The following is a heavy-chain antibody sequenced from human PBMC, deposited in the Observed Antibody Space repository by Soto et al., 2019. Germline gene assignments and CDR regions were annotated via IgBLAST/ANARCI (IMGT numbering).Heavy chain of an antibody. CDR3: ARRRIVPTTNFDY. CDR1: GGSITSSSFY. V-gene: IGHV4-39*01. J-gene: IGHJ4*02. CDR2: IFHTGAT. Sequence: KLSETLSLTCTVSGGSITSSSFYWGWIRQPPGKGLEWIGHIFHTGATYYNPTLRSRLRMSVDTSKNQFSLNLSSVTATDTAVYYCARRRIVPTTNFDYWGQGTLVTVSS. D-gene: IGHD1-26*01.